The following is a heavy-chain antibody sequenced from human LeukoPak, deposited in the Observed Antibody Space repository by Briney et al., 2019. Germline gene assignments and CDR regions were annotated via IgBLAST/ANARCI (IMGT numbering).Heavy chain of an antibody. V-gene: IGHV3-23*01. CDR3: VKDQADYFDGSGSYFDH. Sequence: GSLRLSCAASGLTFSSYSMNWARQAPGKGLEWVSVISGSGEKEFYADSVKGRCSISRDNSKNILYLQVSNVRAEDTAIYYCVKDQADYFDGSGSYFDHWGQGTPVTVSS. CDR2: ISGSGEKE. D-gene: IGHD3-22*01. CDR1: GLTFSSYS. J-gene: IGHJ4*02.